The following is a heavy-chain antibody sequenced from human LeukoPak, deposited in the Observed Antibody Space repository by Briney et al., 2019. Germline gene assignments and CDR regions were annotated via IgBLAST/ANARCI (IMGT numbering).Heavy chain of an antibody. D-gene: IGHD4-23*01. J-gene: IGHJ5*01. CDR3: ARDRGNSDPGDWFDS. Sequence: GGSLRLSCAASGFTFSDYYMSWSRQAPGKGLEWVSYISGSCSTVYYAASVRGRFTISRDNAKNSLFLQMNSLRAEDTAVYYCARDRGNSDPGDWFDSWGQGTLVTVSS. CDR1: GFTFSDYY. V-gene: IGHV3-11*01. CDR2: ISGSCSTV.